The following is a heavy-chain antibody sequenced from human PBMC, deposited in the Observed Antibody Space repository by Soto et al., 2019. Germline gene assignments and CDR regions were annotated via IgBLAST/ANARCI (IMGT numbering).Heavy chain of an antibody. CDR3: ATDYSGSYYDY. CDR2: INHSGST. D-gene: IGHD1-26*01. Sequence: SETLSLTCAVYGGSFSGYYWSWIRQPPGKGLEWIGEINHSGSTNYNPSLKSRVTISVDTSKNQFSLKLSSVTAADTAVYYCATDYSGSYYDYWGQATLVTVSS. V-gene: IGHV4-34*01. J-gene: IGHJ4*02. CDR1: GGSFSGYY.